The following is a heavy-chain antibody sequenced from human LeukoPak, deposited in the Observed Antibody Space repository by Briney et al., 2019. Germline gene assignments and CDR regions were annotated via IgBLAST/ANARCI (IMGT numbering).Heavy chain of an antibody. CDR3: AKFSSVAGTGYFDY. CDR2: ISGSGGST. Sequence: GGTLRLSCAASGFTFSSYGMSWVRQAPGKGLEWVSAISGSGGSTYYADSVKGRFTISRDNSKNTLYLQMNSLRAEDTAVYYCAKFSSVAGTGYFDYWGQGTLVTVSS. V-gene: IGHV3-23*01. D-gene: IGHD6-19*01. J-gene: IGHJ4*02. CDR1: GFTFSSYG.